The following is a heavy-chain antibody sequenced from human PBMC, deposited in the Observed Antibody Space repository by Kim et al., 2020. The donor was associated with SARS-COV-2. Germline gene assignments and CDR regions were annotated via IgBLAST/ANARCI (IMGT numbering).Heavy chain of an antibody. CDR2: ISWNSGSI. Sequence: GGSLRLSCAASGFTFDDYAMHWVRQAPGKGLEWVSGISWNSGSIGYADSVKGRFTISRDNAKNSLYLQMNSLRAEDTALYYCAKDQGFRIAAADLYYYYG. CDR1: GFTFDDYA. CDR3: AKDQGFRIAAADLYYYYG. V-gene: IGHV3-9*01. J-gene: IGHJ6*01. D-gene: IGHD6-13*01.